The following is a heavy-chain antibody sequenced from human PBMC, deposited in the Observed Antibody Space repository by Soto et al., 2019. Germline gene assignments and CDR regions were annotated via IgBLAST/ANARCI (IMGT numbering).Heavy chain of an antibody. CDR1: RGSFSGFY. Sequence: PSETLSLTCGVYRGSFSGFYWSWVRQTPGGGLEWIGEINHSGTTNYNPSFQNRVTISVDKSTNNFSLKMTSVTAADAAVYYCARGRGYVYGSNSYGLEVWGQGTTVTVS. J-gene: IGHJ6*02. CDR2: INHSGTT. V-gene: IGHV4-34*01. D-gene: IGHD6-25*01. CDR3: ARGRGYVYGSNSYGLEV.